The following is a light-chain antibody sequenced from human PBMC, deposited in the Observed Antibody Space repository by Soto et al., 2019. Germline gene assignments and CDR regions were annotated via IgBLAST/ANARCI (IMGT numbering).Light chain of an antibody. CDR3: QQYNNRPPWT. Sequence: EIVMTQSPATLSVSPGERATLSCRASQSVGSNLAWYQQKPGQAPRLLMYGASTRATGVPARFSGSGSGAEFTLTSSSRQSEDFAVYYCQQYNNRPPWTFGQGTKVEIE. V-gene: IGKV3-15*01. J-gene: IGKJ1*01. CDR1: QSVGSN. CDR2: GAS.